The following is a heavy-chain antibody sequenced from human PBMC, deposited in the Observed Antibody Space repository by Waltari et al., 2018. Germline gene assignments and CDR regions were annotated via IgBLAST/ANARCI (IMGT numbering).Heavy chain of an antibody. Sequence: QVQLQASGPGLVTPSQTLSLTCPVSCGSISSGGYYWSWIRQHPGKGLEWIGYIYYSGSTYYNPSLKSRVTISVDTSKNQFSLKLSSVTAADTAVYYCARGNDYGDYYDYWGQGTLVTVSS. CDR3: ARGNDYGDYYDY. CDR2: IYYSGST. V-gene: IGHV4-31*03. D-gene: IGHD4-17*01. J-gene: IGHJ4*02. CDR1: CGSISSGGYY.